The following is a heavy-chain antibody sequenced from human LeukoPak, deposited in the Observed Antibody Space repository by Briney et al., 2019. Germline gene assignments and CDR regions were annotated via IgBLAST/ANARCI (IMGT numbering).Heavy chain of an antibody. CDR1: GYTFTSYD. V-gene: IGHV1-8*01. J-gene: IGHJ4*02. CDR2: MNPNSGNT. Sequence: SSVKVSCKASGYTFTSYDINWVRQATGQGLEWMGWMNPNSGNTGYAQKFQGRVAMTRNTSISTAYMELSSLRSEDTAVYYCTRAIYSRYDLGGDYWGQGTLVTVSS. D-gene: IGHD5-12*01. CDR3: TRAIYSRYDLGGDY.